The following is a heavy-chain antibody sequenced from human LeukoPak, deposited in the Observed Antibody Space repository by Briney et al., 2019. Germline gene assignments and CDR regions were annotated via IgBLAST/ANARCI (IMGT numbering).Heavy chain of an antibody. CDR3: ARDGPSIVVVPAAIRRTYGIDV. V-gene: IGHV1-18*01. CDR1: GYTFTSYG. D-gene: IGHD2-2*01. J-gene: IGHJ6*02. Sequence: ASVKVSCKASGYTFTSYGISWVRQAPGQGLEWMGWIIAYNGNTNYAQKLQGRVTMTTDTSTSTAYMELRSLRSDDTAVYYCARDGPSIVVVPAAIRRTYGIDVWGQGTTVTVSS. CDR2: IIAYNGNT.